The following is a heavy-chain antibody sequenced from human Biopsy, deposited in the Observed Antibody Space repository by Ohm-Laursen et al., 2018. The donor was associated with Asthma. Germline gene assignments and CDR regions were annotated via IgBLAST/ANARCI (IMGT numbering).Heavy chain of an antibody. CDR2: IRPHTGDT. J-gene: IGHJ5*02. D-gene: IGHD3-10*01. Sequence: ASVKVSCKASGYTFTSTVYGISWVRQTPGQGLEWMGWIRPHTGDTNYAQMLRGRVTMTTDTSTSTAYMELRGLRSDDTAVYYCARDPGGFDPWGQGTLVTVSS. V-gene: IGHV1-18*01. CDR1: GYTFTSTVYG. CDR3: ARDPGGFDP.